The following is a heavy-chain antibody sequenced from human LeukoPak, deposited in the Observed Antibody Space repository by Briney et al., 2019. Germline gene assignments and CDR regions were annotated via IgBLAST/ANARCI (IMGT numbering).Heavy chain of an antibody. CDR3: ARYCTFRTCSGTKFDS. D-gene: IGHD1-1*01. CDR1: GFTFSSYW. V-gene: IGHV3-74*01. Sequence: GGSLRLSCAASGFTFSSYWMHWVRQAPGKGLVWVSRINSDGSSTSYADSVKGRFTISRDNAKNTLYLQMNSLRAEDSAVYYCARYCTFRTCSGTKFDSWGQGTLVTVSS. CDR2: INSDGSST. J-gene: IGHJ4*02.